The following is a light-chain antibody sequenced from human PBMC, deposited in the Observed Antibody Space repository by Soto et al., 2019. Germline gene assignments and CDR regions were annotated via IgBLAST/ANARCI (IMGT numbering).Light chain of an antibody. CDR1: SSNIGAGYD. V-gene: IGLV1-40*01. CDR2: GNS. Sequence: QSVLTQPPSVSGAPGQRVTISCTGSSSNIGAGYDVHWYQQLPGTAPKLLIYGNSNRPSGVPDRFSGSKSGTSASLAITGLQAEDEGDYYCQSYDSSLSGSPGGVVFGGGTKLTVL. CDR3: QSYDSSLSGSPGGVV. J-gene: IGLJ2*01.